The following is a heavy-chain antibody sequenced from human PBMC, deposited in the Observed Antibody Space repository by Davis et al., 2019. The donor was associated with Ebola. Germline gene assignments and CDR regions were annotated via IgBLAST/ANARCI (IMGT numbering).Heavy chain of an antibody. V-gene: IGHV3-30-3*01. J-gene: IGHJ4*02. Sequence: GESLKISCAASGFTFSTYAMHWVRQAPGKGLEWLGIISYDGNNKYHADSVKGRFTISRDNSNNTLYLQMNSLRGDDTAVYYCARDSYTYTDYWGQGTLVTVSS. CDR1: GFTFSTYA. CDR2: ISYDGNNK. D-gene: IGHD1-1*01. CDR3: ARDSYTYTDY.